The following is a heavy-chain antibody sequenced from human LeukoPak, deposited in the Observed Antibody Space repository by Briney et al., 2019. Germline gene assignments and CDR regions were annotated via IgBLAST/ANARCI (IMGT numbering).Heavy chain of an antibody. V-gene: IGHV4-61*02. D-gene: IGHD1-1*01. J-gene: IGHJ4*02. CDR1: GGSISSGSYY. Sequence: PSETLSLTCTVSGGSISSGSYYWSWIRQPAGKGLEWIGRIYTSGSTNYNPSLKSRVTMSVDTSKNQFSLKLSSVTAADTAVYYCARLGLEPQTFDYWGQGTLVTVSS. CDR3: ARLGLEPQTFDY. CDR2: IYTSGST.